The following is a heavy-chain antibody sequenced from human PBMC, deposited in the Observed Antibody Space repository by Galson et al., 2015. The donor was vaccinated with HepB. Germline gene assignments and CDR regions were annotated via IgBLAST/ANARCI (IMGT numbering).Heavy chain of an antibody. J-gene: IGHJ4*02. CDR1: GSTFTGYY. D-gene: IGHD5-12*01. V-gene: IGHV1-2*02. Sequence: SVKVSCKASGSTFTGYYMHWVRQAPGQGLEWMGWINPNSGGTNYAQKFQGRVTMTRDTSISTAYMELSRLRSDDTAVYYCARDRIGYSGYETFDYRTQGTLVTVSS. CDR2: INPNSGGT. CDR3: ARDRIGYSGYETFDY.